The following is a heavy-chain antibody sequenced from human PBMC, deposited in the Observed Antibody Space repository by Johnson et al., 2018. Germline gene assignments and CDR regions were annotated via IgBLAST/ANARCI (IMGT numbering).Heavy chain of an antibody. CDR3: ARAGSARGGMDV. D-gene: IGHD2-15*01. Sequence: VQLQESGPGLVKPSQTLSLICTVSGGSIVGDVYYWSWIRQPPGKGLEWIGYIYYTGSTYYNPSLRSRVAILVDTSENQFSLRLNSVPAADTAVYYCARAGSARGGMDVWGQGTTVTVSS. V-gene: IGHV4-30-4*01. CDR1: GGSIVGDVYY. J-gene: IGHJ6*02. CDR2: IYYTGST.